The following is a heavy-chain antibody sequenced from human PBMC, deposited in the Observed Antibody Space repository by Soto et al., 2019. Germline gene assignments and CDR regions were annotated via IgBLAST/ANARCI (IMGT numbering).Heavy chain of an antibody. CDR1: GGTFRSYS. CDR2: IIPIFGTA. J-gene: IGHJ6*02. CDR3: ATYIFLTTVVMSYGMDV. D-gene: IGHD4-17*01. V-gene: IGHV1-69*06. Sequence: SVKVSCKASGGTFRSYSISWVRQAPGQGLEWMGGIIPIFGTANYAQKFQGRVTITADKSTSTAYMELSSLRSENTAVYYCATYIFLTTVVMSYGMDVWGQGTTVTVSS.